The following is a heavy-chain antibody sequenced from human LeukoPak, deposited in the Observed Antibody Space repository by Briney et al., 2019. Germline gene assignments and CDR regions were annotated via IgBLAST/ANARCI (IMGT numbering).Heavy chain of an antibody. CDR3: ARANYYDISGYDY. CDR1: GFTFSTYV. J-gene: IGHJ4*02. D-gene: IGHD3-22*01. CDR2: ITSSGSTI. Sequence: GGSLRLSCAASGFTFSTYVMSWVRQAPGKGLEWVSYITSSGSTIYYADSVKGRFTISRDNAKNSLYLQMNSLRAEDTAVYYCARANYYDISGYDYWGQGTLVTVSS. V-gene: IGHV3-48*03.